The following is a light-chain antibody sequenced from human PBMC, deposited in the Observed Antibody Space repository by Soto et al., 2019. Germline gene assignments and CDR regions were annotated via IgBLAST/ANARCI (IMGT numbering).Light chain of an antibody. CDR2: NNN. J-gene: IGLJ2*01. Sequence: QAVVTQPPSASGTPGQRVTISCSGSSSNIGSNTVNWYLQLPGTAPQLLIYNNNQRPSGVPARFSGSKSGTSASLAISGLQSADEADYYCAAWDDSLNGPLFGAGTKLTVL. CDR1: SSNIGSNT. CDR3: AAWDDSLNGPL. V-gene: IGLV1-44*01.